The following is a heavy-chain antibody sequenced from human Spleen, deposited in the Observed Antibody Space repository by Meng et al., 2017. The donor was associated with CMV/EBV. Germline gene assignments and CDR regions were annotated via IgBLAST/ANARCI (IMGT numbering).Heavy chain of an antibody. Sequence: GYIFTNYGNPWVREAPGQGLEWMGWISPYNGKGNHNYAPKFQGRVTMTPDSSTTTAYMELRSLRSDDTAVYYCARGGSYSVYYFDYWGQGTLVTVSS. V-gene: IGHV1-18*01. D-gene: IGHD1-26*01. CDR1: GYIFTNYG. CDR2: ISPYNGKG. CDR3: ARGGSYSVYYFDY. J-gene: IGHJ4*02.